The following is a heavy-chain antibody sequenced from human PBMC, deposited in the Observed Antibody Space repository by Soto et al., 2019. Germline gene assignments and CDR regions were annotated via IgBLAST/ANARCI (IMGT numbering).Heavy chain of an antibody. J-gene: IGHJ4*02. D-gene: IGHD2-15*01. CDR2: INSDGSST. Sequence: GGSLRLSCAASGFTLRNYVMNWVRQAPGKGLVWVSRINSDGSSTSYADSVKGRFTISRDNAKNTLYLQMNSLRAEDTAVYYCVRTSLVVAAATRADYWGQGTLVTVSS. CDR3: VRTSLVVAAATRADY. CDR1: GFTLRNYV. V-gene: IGHV3-74*01.